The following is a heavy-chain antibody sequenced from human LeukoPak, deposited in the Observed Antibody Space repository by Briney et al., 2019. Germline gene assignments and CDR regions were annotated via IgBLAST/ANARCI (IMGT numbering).Heavy chain of an antibody. Sequence: GGSLRLSCAASGSTFDDYGMSWVRQAPGKGLGWVSGINWNGGSTGYADSVKGRFIISRDNAKNSLYLQMNSLRAEDTALYYCARGKEMAYSSSWYHWFDPWGQGTLVTVSS. J-gene: IGHJ5*02. CDR2: INWNGGST. CDR1: GSTFDDYG. D-gene: IGHD6-13*01. CDR3: ARGKEMAYSSSWYHWFDP. V-gene: IGHV3-20*04.